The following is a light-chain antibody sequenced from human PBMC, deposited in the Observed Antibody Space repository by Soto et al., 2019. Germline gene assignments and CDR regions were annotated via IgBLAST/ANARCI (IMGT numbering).Light chain of an antibody. CDR3: MQALQIRVE. CDR2: LGS. J-gene: IGKJ1*01. CDR1: QSLLHSNGYNY. Sequence: DSVMTQSPLSLSVTPGEPASISCRSSQSLLHSNGYNYLDWYLQRPGQSPQLLIYLGSHPASGVPDRFRGSGSGTDFTLKISRVEAEDVGVYYCMQALQIRVEFGQGTKVQI. V-gene: IGKV2-28*01.